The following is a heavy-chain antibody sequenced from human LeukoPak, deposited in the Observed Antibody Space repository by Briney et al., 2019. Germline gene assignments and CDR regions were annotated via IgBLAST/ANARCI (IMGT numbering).Heavy chain of an antibody. D-gene: IGHD3-10*01. CDR2: IYYSGST. CDR3: ARRSGGSGSYFRDY. J-gene: IGHJ4*02. CDR1: GGSISSSSYY. Sequence: SGTLSLTCTVSGGSISSSSYYWGWIRQPPGKGLEWIGSIYYSGSTYYNPSLKSRVTISVDTSKNQFSLKLSSVTAADTAVYYCARRSGGSGSYFRDYWGQGTLVTVSS. V-gene: IGHV4-39*01.